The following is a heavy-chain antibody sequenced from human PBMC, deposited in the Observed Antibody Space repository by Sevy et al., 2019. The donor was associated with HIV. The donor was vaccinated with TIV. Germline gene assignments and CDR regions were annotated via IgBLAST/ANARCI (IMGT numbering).Heavy chain of an antibody. D-gene: IGHD2-21*02. J-gene: IGHJ4*02. CDR2: ISSRGSTE. Sequence: GGSLRLSCEASGFTFRDYHMTWIRQAPGKGLEWVAYISSRGSTEHYADSVKGRFTISRDNVKNSLYLQMDSLRGEDTAVYYCAREADYYFDSWGQGSLVTVSS. V-gene: IGHV3-11*01. CDR3: AREADYYFDS. CDR1: GFTFRDYH.